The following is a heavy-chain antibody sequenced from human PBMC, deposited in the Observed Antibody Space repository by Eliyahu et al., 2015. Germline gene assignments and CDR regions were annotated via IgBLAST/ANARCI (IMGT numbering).Heavy chain of an antibody. CDR3: AQSKRITMVRGELNWFDP. Sequence: QITLKESGPTLVKPTQTLTLTCTFSGFSLSTSGVGVGWIRQPPGKALEWLALIYWDDDKRYSPSLKSRLTITKDTSKNQVVLTMTNMDPVDTATYYCAQSKRITMVRGELNWFDPWGQGTLVTVSS. V-gene: IGHV2-5*02. CDR2: IYWDDDK. CDR1: GFSLSTSGVG. D-gene: IGHD3-10*01. J-gene: IGHJ5*02.